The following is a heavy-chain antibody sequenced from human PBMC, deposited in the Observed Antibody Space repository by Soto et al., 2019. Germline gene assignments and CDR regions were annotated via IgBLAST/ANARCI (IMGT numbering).Heavy chain of an antibody. D-gene: IGHD2-2*01. CDR2: IYYSGST. V-gene: IGHV4-39*01. CDR1: GGSISSSSYY. J-gene: IGHJ4*02. CDR3: ARHVLVVPAAAYFDY. Sequence: SEILSLTCTVSGGSISSSSYYWGWIRQPPGKGLEWIGSIYYSGSTYYNPSLKSRVTISVDTSKNQFSLKLSSVTAADTAVYYCARHVLVVPAAAYFDYWGQGTLVTVSS.